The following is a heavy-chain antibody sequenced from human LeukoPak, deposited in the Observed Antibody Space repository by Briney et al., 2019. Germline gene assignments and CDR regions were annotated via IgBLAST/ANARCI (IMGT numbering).Heavy chain of an antibody. CDR2: MNPNSGNT. V-gene: IGHV1-8*03. CDR3: ARGRVPGYDFWSGYMDV. Sequence: GASVKVSCKASGGTFSSYAISWVRQATGQGLEWMGWMNPNSGNTGYAQKFQGRVTITRNTSISTAYMELSSLRSEDTAVYYCARGRVPGYDFWSGYMDVWGKGTTVTVSS. D-gene: IGHD3-3*01. CDR1: GGTFSSYA. J-gene: IGHJ6*04.